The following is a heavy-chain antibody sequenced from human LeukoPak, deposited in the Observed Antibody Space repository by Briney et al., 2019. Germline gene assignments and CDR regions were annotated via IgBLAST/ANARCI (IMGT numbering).Heavy chain of an antibody. Sequence: PSETLSLTCAVYGGSFSGYYWSWIRQPPGKELEWIGEINHSGSTNYNPSLKSRVTISVDTSKNQFSLKLSSVTAADTAVYYCARGFYIVVVPAAFAFDYWGQGTLVTVSS. CDR2: INHSGST. CDR1: GGSFSGYY. D-gene: IGHD2-2*01. CDR3: ARGFYIVVVPAAFAFDY. J-gene: IGHJ4*02. V-gene: IGHV4-34*01.